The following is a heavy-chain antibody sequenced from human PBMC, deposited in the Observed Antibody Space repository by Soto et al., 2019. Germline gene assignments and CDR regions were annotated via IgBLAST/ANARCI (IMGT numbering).Heavy chain of an antibody. Sequence: LRLSCSASGFTFSSYSMNLVRQAPFNGLEWVSYISSSSSTIYYADSVKGRFTISRDNAKNSLYLQMNSLRDEDTAVYYCARRVEEAVAGPEYYGMDVWGQGTTVTVSS. D-gene: IGHD6-19*01. CDR3: ARRVEEAVAGPEYYGMDV. V-gene: IGHV3-48*02. CDR1: GFTFSSYS. J-gene: IGHJ6*02. CDR2: ISSSSSTI.